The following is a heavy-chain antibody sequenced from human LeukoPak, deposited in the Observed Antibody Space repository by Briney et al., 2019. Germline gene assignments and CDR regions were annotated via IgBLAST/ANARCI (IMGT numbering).Heavy chain of an antibody. D-gene: IGHD2-2*01. CDR1: GFTFSSYW. CDR3: ARDYLGYCSSTSCYHALDY. Sequence: GGSLRLSCAASGFTFSSYWMSWVRQAPGKGLEWVANIKQDGSEKYYVDSVKGRFTISRDNAKNSLYLQMNSLRAEDTAVYYCARDYLGYCSSTSCYHALDYWGQGTLVTVSS. CDR2: IKQDGSEK. V-gene: IGHV3-7*01. J-gene: IGHJ4*02.